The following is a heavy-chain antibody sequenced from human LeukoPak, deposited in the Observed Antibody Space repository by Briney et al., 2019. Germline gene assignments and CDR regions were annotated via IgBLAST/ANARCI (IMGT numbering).Heavy chain of an antibody. CDR3: ARQWVY. J-gene: IGHJ4*02. CDR1: GGSINSDTYY. Sequence: SETLSLTCAVSGGSINSDTYYLGWIRQPPERGLEWIGSVYYSGSTYYNPSLKSRVTISVDTSTNQFSLKLSSVTAADTAVYYCARQWVYWGQGTLVTVSS. V-gene: IGHV4-39*01. CDR2: VYYSGST.